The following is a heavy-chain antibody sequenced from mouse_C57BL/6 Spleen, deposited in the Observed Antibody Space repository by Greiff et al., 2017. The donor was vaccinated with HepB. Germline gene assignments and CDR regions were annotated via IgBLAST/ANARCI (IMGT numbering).Heavy chain of an antibody. CDR1: GYTFTDYY. D-gene: IGHD1-1*01. Sequence: EVQLVESGPVLVKPGASVKMSCKASGYTFTDYYINWVKQSHGKSLEWIGVINPYNGGTSYNQKFKGKATLTVDKSSSTAYMELNSLTSEDSAVYYCAKTTVVLDYWGQGTTLTVSS. CDR3: AKTTVVLDY. CDR2: INPYNGGT. J-gene: IGHJ2*01. V-gene: IGHV1-19*01.